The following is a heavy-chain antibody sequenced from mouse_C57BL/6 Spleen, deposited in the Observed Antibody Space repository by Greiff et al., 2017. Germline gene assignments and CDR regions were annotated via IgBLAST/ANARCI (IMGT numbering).Heavy chain of an antibody. Sequence: EVNVVESGGGLVKPGGSLKLSCAASGFTFSDYGMHWVRQAPEKGLEWVAYISRGSSTIYYADTVKGRFTISRDNAKNTRFLQMTSLRSEDTAMYYCARGDYWGQGTSVTVSS. J-gene: IGHJ4*01. CDR3: ARGDY. V-gene: IGHV5-17*01. CDR1: GFTFSDYG. CDR2: ISRGSSTI.